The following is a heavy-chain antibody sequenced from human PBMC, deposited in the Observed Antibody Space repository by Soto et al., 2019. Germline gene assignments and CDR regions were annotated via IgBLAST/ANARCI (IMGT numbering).Heavy chain of an antibody. V-gene: IGHV4-59*01. CDR2: IYYSGST. D-gene: IGHD5-18*01. J-gene: IGHJ4*02. CDR1: GGSLSSYY. CDR3: ARGGMVTNSLYSDY. Sequence: PSETLSLTCTASGGSLSSYYWSWIRQPPGKGLEWIGYIYYSGSTNYNPSLKSRVTISVDTSKNQFSLKLSSVTAADTAVYYCARGGMVTNSLYSDYWGQGTLVTVSS.